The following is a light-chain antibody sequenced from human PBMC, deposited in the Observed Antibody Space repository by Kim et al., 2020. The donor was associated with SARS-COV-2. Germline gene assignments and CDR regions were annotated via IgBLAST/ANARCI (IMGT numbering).Light chain of an antibody. CDR1: QSVSSSY. J-gene: IGKJ2*01. Sequence: EIVLTQSPGTLSLSPGERATLSCRASQSVSSSYLAWSQQKPGQAPRLLIYATSSRATGIPDRFSGAGSGTDFTLTISRLEPEDFAVYYCQQYGTLPYNFGQGTKLEI. CDR3: QQYGTLPYN. CDR2: ATS. V-gene: IGKV3-20*01.